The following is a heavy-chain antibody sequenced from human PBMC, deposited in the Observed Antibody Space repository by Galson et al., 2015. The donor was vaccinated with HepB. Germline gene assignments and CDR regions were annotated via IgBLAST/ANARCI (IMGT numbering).Heavy chain of an antibody. D-gene: IGHD3-10*01. Sequence: SLRLSCAASGLTFSVAWMSWVRQAPGKGLEWIGRIKSKTDGGTTEYAAPVKGRFTVSRDDSKNTLYLQMDSLKTEDTAVYYCITGLLRGSGSWYWGQGTLVTVSS. V-gene: IGHV3-15*01. J-gene: IGHJ4*02. CDR2: IKSKTDGGTT. CDR1: GLTFSVAW. CDR3: ITGLLRGSGSWY.